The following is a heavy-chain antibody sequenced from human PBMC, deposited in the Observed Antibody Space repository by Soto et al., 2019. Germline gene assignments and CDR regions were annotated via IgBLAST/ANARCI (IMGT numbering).Heavy chain of an antibody. J-gene: IGHJ4*01. CDR2: ISYDGSNK. D-gene: IGHD6-19*01. CDR1: GFTFSSYG. V-gene: IGHV3-30*18. CDR3: AKAAVAVSFDY. Sequence: GGSLRLSCAASGFTFSSYGMHWVRQVPGKGLEWVAVISYDGSNKYYADSVKGRFTISRDNSKNTLYLQMNSLRAEDTAVYYWAKAAVAVSFDYWGQGTLVTVSS.